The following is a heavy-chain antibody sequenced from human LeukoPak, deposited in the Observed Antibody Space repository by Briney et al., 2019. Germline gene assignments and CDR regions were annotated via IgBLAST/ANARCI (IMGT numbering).Heavy chain of an antibody. CDR1: GFAFSDYG. Sequence: PGRSLRLSCAASGFAFSDYGMHWVRLPPGKGLEWVALMSYDGSNTYCADSVKGRFTISRDNSKNTLYLQINSLRAEDTAVYYCAKLKAYDGFDIWGQGTMVTVSS. J-gene: IGHJ3*02. V-gene: IGHV3-33*06. CDR2: MSYDGSNT. CDR3: AKLKAYDGFDI.